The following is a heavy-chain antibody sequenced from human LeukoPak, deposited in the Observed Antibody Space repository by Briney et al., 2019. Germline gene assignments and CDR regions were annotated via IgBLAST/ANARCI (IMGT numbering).Heavy chain of an antibody. D-gene: IGHD1-26*01. J-gene: IGHJ4*02. CDR3: ARYSGSYFGY. Sequence: SETLSLTCTVSGYSISSGYYWGWIRQPPGKGLEWIGSIYHSGSTYYNPSLKSRVTISVDTSKNQFSLKLISVTAADTAVYYCARYSGSYFGYWGQGTLVTVSS. V-gene: IGHV4-38-2*02. CDR1: GYSISSGYY. CDR2: IYHSGST.